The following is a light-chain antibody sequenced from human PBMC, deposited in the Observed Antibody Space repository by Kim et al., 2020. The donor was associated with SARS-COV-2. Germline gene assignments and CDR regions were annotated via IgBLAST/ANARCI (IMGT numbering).Light chain of an antibody. CDR2: GVS. J-gene: IGKJ4*01. CDR3: QQYYNWPPVT. CDR1: QSVSSK. Sequence: VSPGERATLSCRASQSVSSKLAWYQHRPGQAPRLLIYGVSTRATGVPARFSGSGSGTEFTLTISRLQSEDFAVYYCQQYYNWPPVTFGGGTKLEI. V-gene: IGKV3-15*01.